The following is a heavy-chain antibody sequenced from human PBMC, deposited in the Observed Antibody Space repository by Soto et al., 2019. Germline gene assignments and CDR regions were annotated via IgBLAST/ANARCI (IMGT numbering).Heavy chain of an antibody. CDR1: GGSISSSSYY. CDR2: IYYSGST. V-gene: IGHV4-39*01. CDR3: ARLVLLGISGYYFDY. Sequence: PSETLSLTCTVSGGSISSSSYYWGWIRQPPGKGLEWIGSIYYSGSTYYNPSLKSRVTISVDTSKNQFSLKLSSVTAADTAVYYCARLVLLGISGYYFDYWGQGTLVTVSS. D-gene: IGHD2-15*01. J-gene: IGHJ4*02.